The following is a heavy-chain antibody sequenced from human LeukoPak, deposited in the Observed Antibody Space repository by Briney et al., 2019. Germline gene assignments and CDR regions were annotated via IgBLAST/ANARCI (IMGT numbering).Heavy chain of an antibody. CDR3: ARAKSAIRDDYGDHDAFDI. V-gene: IGHV3-23*01. J-gene: IGHJ3*02. CDR1: GFIFDNFA. CDR2: ITGSGGNT. Sequence: GGSLRLSCAASGFIFDNFAMSWVRQAPGKGLEWVSTITGSGGNTYYADSVEGRFTISRDNSKNTLYLQMNSLRAEDTAVYYCARAKSAIRDDYGDHDAFDIWGQGTMVTVSS. D-gene: IGHD4-17*01.